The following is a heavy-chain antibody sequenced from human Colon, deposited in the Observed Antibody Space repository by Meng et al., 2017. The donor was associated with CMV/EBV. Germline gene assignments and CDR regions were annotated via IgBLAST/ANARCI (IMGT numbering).Heavy chain of an antibody. D-gene: IGHD2-8*02. J-gene: IGHJ4*02. V-gene: IGHV3-23*01. CDR1: GFAFSDYA. CDR3: AKIRKGGYCTGGSCFDN. CDR2: ISDSGYT. Sequence: GESLKISCAASGFAFSDYAMTWVRQAPGKGLEWVSFISDSGYTNYGDPVKGRFTISRDNSKNTVFLQMNSLRVDDTGIYYCAKIRKGGYCTGGSCFDNWGQRTQVTVSS.